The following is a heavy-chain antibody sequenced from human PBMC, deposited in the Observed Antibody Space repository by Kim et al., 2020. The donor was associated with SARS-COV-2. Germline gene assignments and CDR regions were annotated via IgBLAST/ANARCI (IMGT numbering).Heavy chain of an antibody. V-gene: IGHV3-73*01. D-gene: IGHD1-26*01. CDR3: ARGTPYSASYWDAFDI. CDR2: IRSKAHSDAT. Sequence: GGSLRLSCAASGFTLGGSAMHWVRQASGKGLEWVARIRSKAHSDATTYAASVKGRFTISRDDSKNTAYLQMNSLKTEDTAVYYCARGTPYSASYWDAFDIWGQGRMVTVSS. J-gene: IGHJ3*02. CDR1: GFTLGGSA.